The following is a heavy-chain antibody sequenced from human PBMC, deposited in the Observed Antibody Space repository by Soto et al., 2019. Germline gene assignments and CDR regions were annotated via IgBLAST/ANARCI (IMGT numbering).Heavy chain of an antibody. CDR2: LIGGHYGT. D-gene: IGHD1-1*01. CDR1: GFTLQNYA. Sequence: LRLSCTASGFTLQNYAMAWVRQAPGKGLEWVSTLIGGHYGTAYSYSVKGRFTVSRDNSKNCLYLQMNSLGVEDTAMYFCAKGKTTGDIDWFDPWGQGSLVTVSS. CDR3: AKGKTTGDIDWFDP. V-gene: IGHV3-23*01. J-gene: IGHJ5*02.